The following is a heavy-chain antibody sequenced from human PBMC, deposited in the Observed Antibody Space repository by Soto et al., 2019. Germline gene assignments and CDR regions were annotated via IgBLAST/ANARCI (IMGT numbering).Heavy chain of an antibody. J-gene: IGHJ6*02. CDR3: ARGTRGIVVVPADPYYYYGMDV. D-gene: IGHD2-2*01. CDR1: GGTFSSYA. Sequence: QVQLVQSGAEVKKPGSSVKVSCKASGGTFSSYAISWVRQAPGQGLEWMGGIIPIFGTANYAQKFQGRVTITADESTSTAYLELSSLRSEDTAVYYCARGTRGIVVVPADPYYYYGMDVWGQGTTVTVSS. CDR2: IIPIFGTA. V-gene: IGHV1-69*01.